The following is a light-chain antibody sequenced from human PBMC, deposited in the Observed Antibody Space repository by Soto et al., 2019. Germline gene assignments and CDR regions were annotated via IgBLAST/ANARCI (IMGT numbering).Light chain of an antibody. CDR1: QTVSNN. J-gene: IGKJ4*01. CDR3: QQYNKWPLT. V-gene: IGKV3-15*01. CDR2: FAS. Sequence: EIVMTQSPATLSVSPGEKATLSCRASQTVSNNLAWYQQKPGQAPRLLIYFASTRATGIPARFSGSGSGTAFTLTSSSLQSENFGGYYCQQYNKWPLTFGGGTKVETK.